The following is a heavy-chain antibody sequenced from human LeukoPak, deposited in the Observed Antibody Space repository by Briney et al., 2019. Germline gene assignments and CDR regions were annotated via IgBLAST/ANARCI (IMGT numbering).Heavy chain of an antibody. V-gene: IGHV4-59*08. CDR3: ARHRSSSLYFDY. CDR1: GGSISGYY. CDR2: IYYSGST. D-gene: IGHD6-6*01. Sequence: PSETLSLTCTVSGGSISGYYWSWIRQPAGKGLEWIGYIYYSGSTNYNPSLKSRVTISVDTSKNQFSLKLSSVTAADTAVYYCARHRSSSLYFDYWGQGTLVTVSS. J-gene: IGHJ4*02.